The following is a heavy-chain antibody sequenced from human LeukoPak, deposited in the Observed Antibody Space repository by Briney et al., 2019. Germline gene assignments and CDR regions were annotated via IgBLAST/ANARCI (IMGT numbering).Heavy chain of an antibody. CDR1: GYTFTVYN. Sequence: GASVKVSCKASGYTFTVYNIHWVRQAPGQGLEWMGWMNSKTGVTDYAQNFQGRVSMTRDTSISTAYMDLTGLMSDDTAVYFCARYLYYDNSGRVLASDNWGQGTLVTVS. CDR2: MNSKTGVT. D-gene: IGHD3-22*01. CDR3: ARYLYYDNSGRVLASDN. J-gene: IGHJ4*02. V-gene: IGHV1-2*02.